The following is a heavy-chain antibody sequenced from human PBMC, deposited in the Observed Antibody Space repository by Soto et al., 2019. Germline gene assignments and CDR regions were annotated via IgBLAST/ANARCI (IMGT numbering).Heavy chain of an antibody. J-gene: IGHJ6*04. CDR1: GGSISSYY. Sequence: SETLSLTCTVSGGSISSYYWSWIRQPPGKGLEWIGYIYYSGSTNYNPSPKSRVTISVDTSKNQFSLKLSSVTAADTAVYYCAGVERARYDFWSGLRHSMDVWGKGTRVTVSS. D-gene: IGHD3-3*01. V-gene: IGHV4-59*01. CDR3: AGVERARYDFWSGLRHSMDV. CDR2: IYYSGST.